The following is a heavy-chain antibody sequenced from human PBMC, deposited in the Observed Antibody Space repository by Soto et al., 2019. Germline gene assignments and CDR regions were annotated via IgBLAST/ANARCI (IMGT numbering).Heavy chain of an antibody. CDR2: IKSEADGGTA. V-gene: IGHV3-15*07. D-gene: IGHD3-10*01. CDR3: TTGAMRHAGVIC. CDR1: GFAFSDAW. J-gene: IGHJ4*02. Sequence: EVQLVESGGGLVKPGGSLRLSCAASGFAFSDAWMTWVRQPPGKGLEWVGRIKSEADGGTAEHASPVKGRFIISRDDSKNTLYLEMKGLRSEDTGTYYCTTGAMRHAGVICWGQGTLVTVSS.